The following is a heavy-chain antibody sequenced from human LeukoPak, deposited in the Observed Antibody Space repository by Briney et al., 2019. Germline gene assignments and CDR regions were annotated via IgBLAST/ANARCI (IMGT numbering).Heavy chain of an antibody. CDR1: GGTFSSYT. CDR3: ANSNLPFYHYYMDV. D-gene: IGHD4-11*01. J-gene: IGHJ6*03. CDR2: IIPIFGTA. V-gene: IGHV1-69*06. Sequence: ASVKVSCKASGGTFSSYTINWVRQAPGQGLEWMGGIIPIFGTANFAQNFQGRVTITADKSTSTAYMELSSLRSEDTAVYYCANSNLPFYHYYMDVWGKGTTVTVSS.